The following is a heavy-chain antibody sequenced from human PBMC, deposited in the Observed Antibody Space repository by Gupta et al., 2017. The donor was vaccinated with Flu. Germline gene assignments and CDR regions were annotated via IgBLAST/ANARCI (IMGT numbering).Heavy chain of an antibody. Sequence: QVQLLQSGPGLVKASETLSLTCTVSGGFIINSSWSWIRQTPGKGLEWIGSIYYRGITNYNPSLKSRVTMSLDTSQNQLSLNLGSVTAADTAVYYCTRHVSFAAAGDLFYWFDPWGQGTLVTVSS. CDR1: GGFIINSS. CDR3: TRHVSFAAAGDLFYWFDP. V-gene: IGHV4-59*08. J-gene: IGHJ5*02. D-gene: IGHD6-13*01. CDR2: IYYRGIT.